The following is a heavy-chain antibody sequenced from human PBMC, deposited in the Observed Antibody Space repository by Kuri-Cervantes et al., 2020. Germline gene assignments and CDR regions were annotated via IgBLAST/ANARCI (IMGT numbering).Heavy chain of an antibody. D-gene: IGHD1-26*01. CDR3: ARDSGEILGDY. J-gene: IGHJ4*02. CDR1: GFTFSSYA. Sequence: GESLKISCAASGFTFSSYAMHWVRQAPGKGLEWVAVISYDGSNKYYADSVKGRFTISRDNSKNALYLQMNSLRAEDTAVYYCARDSGEILGDYWGQGTLVTVSS. CDR2: ISYDGSNK. V-gene: IGHV3-30-3*01.